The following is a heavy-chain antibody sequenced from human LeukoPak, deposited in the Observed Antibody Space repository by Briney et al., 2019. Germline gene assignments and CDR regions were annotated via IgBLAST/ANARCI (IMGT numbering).Heavy chain of an antibody. CDR2: ISGSGGST. CDR1: GFTFSSYA. V-gene: IGHV3-23*01. D-gene: IGHD3-10*01. J-gene: IGHJ3*02. Sequence: AGGSLRLSCAASGFTFSSYAMSWVRQAPGKGLEWVPAISGSGGSTYYADSVKGRFTISRDNSKNTLYLQMNSLRAEDTAVYYCARDPDITMVRGARIPFDIWGQGTMVTVSS. CDR3: ARDPDITMVRGARIPFDI.